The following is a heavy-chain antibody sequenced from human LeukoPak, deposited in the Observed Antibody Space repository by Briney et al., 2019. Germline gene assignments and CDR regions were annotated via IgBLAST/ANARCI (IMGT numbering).Heavy chain of an antibody. CDR3: ARYYCAPTSCPGIDY. CDR2: IYYSGST. J-gene: IGHJ4*02. CDR1: GGSISSSNYY. Sequence: SETLSLTCTVSGGSISSSNYYWGWIRQPPGKGLEWIGSIYYSGSTYYNPSLKNRVTISVDTSKNQFSLKLSSVTAADTAFYYCARYYCAPTSCPGIDYWGQGTLVTVSS. V-gene: IGHV4-39*01. D-gene: IGHD2-2*01.